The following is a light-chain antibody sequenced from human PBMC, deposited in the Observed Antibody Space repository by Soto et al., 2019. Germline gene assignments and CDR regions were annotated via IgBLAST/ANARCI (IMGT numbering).Light chain of an antibody. CDR2: GAS. CDR1: QSVSSSY. J-gene: IGKJ5*01. CDR3: QQYGSSPPIT. V-gene: IGKV3-20*01. Sequence: EIVLTQSPGTLSLSPGERATLSCRASQSVSSSYLAWYQQKPGQAPRLLIYGASGRATGIPDRFSGSGSGTYFTLTISRLEPEDFAGYYCQQYGSSPPITFGQGTRLEIK.